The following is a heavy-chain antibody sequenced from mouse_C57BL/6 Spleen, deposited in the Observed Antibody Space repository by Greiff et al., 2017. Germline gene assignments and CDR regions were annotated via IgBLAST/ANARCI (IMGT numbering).Heavy chain of an antibody. Sequence: EVQLQQSGAELVRPGASVKLSCTASGFNIKDDYMHWVKQRPEQGLEWIGWIDPENGDTEYASKFQGKATITADTSSNTAYLQLSSLTSEDTAVDYCTFITTVVATDYWGQGTTRTVSS. D-gene: IGHD1-1*01. CDR1: GFNIKDDY. CDR2: IDPENGDT. CDR3: TFITTVVATDY. V-gene: IGHV14-4*01. J-gene: IGHJ2*01.